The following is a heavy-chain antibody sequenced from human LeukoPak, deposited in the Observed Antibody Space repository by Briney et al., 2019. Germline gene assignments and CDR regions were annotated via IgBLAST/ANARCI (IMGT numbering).Heavy chain of an antibody. CDR1: GFTFSRYG. CDR2: ISYDGSNK. J-gene: IGHJ4*02. CDR3: AKFDEYSVGVDY. D-gene: IGHD2-15*01. V-gene: IGHV3-30*18. Sequence: GGSLRLSCAASGFTFSRYGMHWVRQAPGKGLEWVAVISYDGSNKYYADSVKGRFTISRDNSKNTLYLQMNSLRAEDTALYYCAKFDEYSVGVDYGGQGTLVTVSS.